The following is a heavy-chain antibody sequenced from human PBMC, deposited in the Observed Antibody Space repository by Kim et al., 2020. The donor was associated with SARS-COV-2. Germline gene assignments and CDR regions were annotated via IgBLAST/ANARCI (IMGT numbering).Heavy chain of an antibody. D-gene: IGHD5-18*01. CDR3: ARVGVDTAM. J-gene: IGHJ4*02. CDR2: SNK. V-gene: IGHV3-30*01. Sequence: SNKYYADSVKGRFTISRDNSKNTLYLQMNSLGAEDTAVYYCARVGVDTAMWGQGTLVTVSS.